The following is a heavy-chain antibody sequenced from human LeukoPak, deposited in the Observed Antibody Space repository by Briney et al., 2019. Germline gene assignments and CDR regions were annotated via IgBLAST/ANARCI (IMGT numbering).Heavy chain of an antibody. CDR2: VNHSGST. J-gene: IGHJ6*02. CDR1: GGSFSGYY. V-gene: IGHV4-34*01. D-gene: IGHD3-10*01. CDR3: ARGRYYGSGSYMGYYYYYGMDV. Sequence: SETLSLTCAVYGGSFSGYYWSWIRQPPGKGLEWIGEVNHSGSTNYNPSLKSRVTISVDTSKNQFSLKLSSVTAADTAVYYCARGRYYGSGSYMGYYYYYGMDVWGQGTTVTASS.